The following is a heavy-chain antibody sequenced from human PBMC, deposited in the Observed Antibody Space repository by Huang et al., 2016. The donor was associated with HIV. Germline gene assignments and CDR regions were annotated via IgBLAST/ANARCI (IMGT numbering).Heavy chain of an antibody. Sequence: VQLIESGGGVVQPGKSLRLSCATSGFILSNYGMHWVRQAPGKGLKWVAFIRNDGMKKKYADAVRGRLTVGRDNGNNTLFLQMRSLGVDDTAVYYCARGDYYDSSGYHPGYFDYWGQGILVTVSS. CDR1: GFILSNYG. CDR2: IRNDGMKK. J-gene: IGHJ4*02. D-gene: IGHD3-22*01. CDR3: ARGDYYDSSGYHPGYFDY. V-gene: IGHV3-33*04.